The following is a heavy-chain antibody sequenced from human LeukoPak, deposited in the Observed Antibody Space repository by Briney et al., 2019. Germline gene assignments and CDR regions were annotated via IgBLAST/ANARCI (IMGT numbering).Heavy chain of an antibody. Sequence: SETLSLTCTVSGGSISSYYWSWIRQPPGKGLEWIGYIYTSGSTNYNPSLKSRVTISVDTSKNQFSLKLSSVTAADTAVYYCARHQQKRSAFDIWGQGTMVTVSS. J-gene: IGHJ3*02. CDR3: ARHQQKRSAFDI. D-gene: IGHD1/OR15-1a*01. CDR1: GGSISSYY. CDR2: IYTSGST. V-gene: IGHV4-4*09.